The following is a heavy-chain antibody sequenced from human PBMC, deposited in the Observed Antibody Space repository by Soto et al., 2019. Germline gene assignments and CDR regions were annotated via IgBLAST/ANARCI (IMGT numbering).Heavy chain of an antibody. CDR1: GFTFSSYS. Sequence: GGSLRLSCAVSGFTFSSYSMNWVRQAPGKGLEWVSSISSSSSYIYYADSVKGRFTISRDNAKNSLYLQMNSLRAEDTAVYYCARGAAMYYYYYYMDVWGKGTTVTVSS. V-gene: IGHV3-21*01. CDR2: ISSSSSYI. J-gene: IGHJ6*03. D-gene: IGHD2-2*01. CDR3: ARGAAMYYYYYYMDV.